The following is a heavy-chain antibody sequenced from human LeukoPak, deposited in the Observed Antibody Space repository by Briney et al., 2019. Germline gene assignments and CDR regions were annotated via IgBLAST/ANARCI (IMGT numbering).Heavy chain of an antibody. CDR1: GFTFSSYN. V-gene: IGHV3-21*01. CDR3: ARDPAYCGGDCYSVHQDAFDI. D-gene: IGHD2-21*02. J-gene: IGHJ3*02. Sequence: GSLRLSCAASGFTFSSYNMNWVRQAPGKGLEWVSSISSSSRYIYYADSVRGRFTISRDNAKNTLYLQINSLRAEDTAVYYCARDPAYCGGDCYSVHQDAFDIWGQGTRVTVSS. CDR2: ISSSSRYI.